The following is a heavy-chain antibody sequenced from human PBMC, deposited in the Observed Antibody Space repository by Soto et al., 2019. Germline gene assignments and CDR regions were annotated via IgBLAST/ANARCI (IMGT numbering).Heavy chain of an antibody. V-gene: IGHV4-59*01. CDR2: IYYRGST. Sequence: KPSETLSLTCTVSGGSISSYYWSWIRQPPGKGLEWIGYIYYRGSTNYNPSLKSRVTISVDTSKNQFSLKLSSVTAADTAVYYCARGALTTYFDYWGQGTLVTVSS. CDR3: ARGALTTYFDY. CDR1: GGSISSYY. J-gene: IGHJ4*02.